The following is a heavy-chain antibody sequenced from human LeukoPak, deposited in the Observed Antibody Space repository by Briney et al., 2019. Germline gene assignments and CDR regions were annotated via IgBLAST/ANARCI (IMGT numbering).Heavy chain of an antibody. V-gene: IGHV3-23*01. CDR3: ASRITMVRGGPNWFDP. Sequence: GGSLRLSCAASGFTFSSYAMSWVRQAPGKGLEWVSAISGSGGSTYYADSVKGRFTISRDNSKNTLYLQMNSLRAEDTAVYYCASRITMVRGGPNWFDPWGHGTLVTVSS. CDR1: GFTFSSYA. J-gene: IGHJ5*02. D-gene: IGHD3-10*01. CDR2: ISGSGGST.